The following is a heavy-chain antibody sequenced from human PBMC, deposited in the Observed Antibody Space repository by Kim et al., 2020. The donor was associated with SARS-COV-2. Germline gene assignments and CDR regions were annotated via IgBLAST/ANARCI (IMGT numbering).Heavy chain of an antibody. Sequence: AQRLQDGVTMTTDTSKSTAYMELRSLRSDDTAVYYCARDYGYSYGRDAFDIWGQGTMVTVSS. J-gene: IGHJ3*02. CDR3: ARDYGYSYGRDAFDI. V-gene: IGHV1-18*01. D-gene: IGHD5-18*01.